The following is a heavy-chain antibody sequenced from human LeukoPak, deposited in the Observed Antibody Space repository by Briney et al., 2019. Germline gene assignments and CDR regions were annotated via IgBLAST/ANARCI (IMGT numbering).Heavy chain of an antibody. J-gene: IGHJ6*03. CDR1: GYTFTSYD. Sequence: GASVKVSCKASGYTFTSYDINWVRQATGQGPEWMGWMNPNSGNTGYAQKFQGRVTITRNTSISTAYMELSSLRSEDTAVYYCARGIAWELLALGYYYYMDVWGKGTTVTVSS. CDR2: MNPNSGNT. CDR3: ARGIAWELLALGYYYYMDV. V-gene: IGHV1-8*03. D-gene: IGHD1-26*01.